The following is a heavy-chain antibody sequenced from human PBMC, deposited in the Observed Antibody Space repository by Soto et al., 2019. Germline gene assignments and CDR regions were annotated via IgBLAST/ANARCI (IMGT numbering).Heavy chain of an antibody. CDR1: SGTFSSYP. Sequence: SGKVWFKASSGTFSSYPISWVRQSPGQGLEWMGGIIPIFGTANYAQKFQGRVTITADESTSTAYMELSSLRSEDTAVYYCARDLGNYDFWSGYYPPDGMDVWGQGTTVTVSS. D-gene: IGHD3-3*01. CDR2: IIPIFGTA. CDR3: ARDLGNYDFWSGYYPPDGMDV. J-gene: IGHJ6*02. V-gene: IGHV1-69*13.